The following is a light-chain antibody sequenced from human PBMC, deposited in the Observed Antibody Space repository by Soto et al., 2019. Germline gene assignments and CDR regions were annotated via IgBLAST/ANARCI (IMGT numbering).Light chain of an antibody. CDR3: GSWDSSLSPYV. J-gene: IGLJ1*01. V-gene: IGLV1-51*01. CDR1: SSNIGGNS. CDR2: DDD. Sequence: QSVMTQPPSVSAAPGQRVTISCSGSSSNIGGNSVSWYQQLPGTAPKLLIYDDDKRPSGIPDRFSGSKSGTSATRGITGFQTGDEADYYCGSWDSSLSPYVFGPGTKLTVL.